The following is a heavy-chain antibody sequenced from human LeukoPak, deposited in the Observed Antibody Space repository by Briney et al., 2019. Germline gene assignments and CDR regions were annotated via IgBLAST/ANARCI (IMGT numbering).Heavy chain of an antibody. Sequence: GASVKVSCKASGYTFTSYDINWVRQATGQGLEWMGWMNPNSGNTGYAQKFQGRVTMTRNTSISTAYMELSSLRSEDTAVYYCARVKAAAGTPFDYWGQGTLVTVSS. CDR2: MNPNSGNT. CDR1: GYTFTSYD. CDR3: ARVKAAAGTPFDY. J-gene: IGHJ4*02. V-gene: IGHV1-8*01. D-gene: IGHD6-13*01.